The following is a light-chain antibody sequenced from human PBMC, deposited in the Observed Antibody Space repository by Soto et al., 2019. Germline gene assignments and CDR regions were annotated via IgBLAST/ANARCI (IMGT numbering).Light chain of an antibody. CDR3: QQYNNWPWT. J-gene: IGKJ1*01. CDR1: QSISDT. V-gene: IGKV3-15*01. CDR2: GAS. Sequence: ETVMTQSPATLSVSPWGRATLSCRASQSISDTLAWYQQKLGQAPRLLIHGASTRATGFPARFSGSGSGTDFTLTISSLQSEDFAVYYCQQYNNWPWTFGQGTKVDIK.